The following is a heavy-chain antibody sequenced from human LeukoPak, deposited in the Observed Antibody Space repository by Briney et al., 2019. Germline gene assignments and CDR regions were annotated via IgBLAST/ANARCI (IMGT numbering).Heavy chain of an antibody. J-gene: IGHJ4*02. Sequence: GGSLRLSCAASGFIFSSYSMSWVRQAPGKGLEWVSSISTSSSYIYYADSVKGRFTISRDNAKNSLYLQMNSLRAEDTAVYYCARRHALVGATYFDYWGQGTLVTVSS. CDR2: ISTSSSYI. V-gene: IGHV3-21*01. CDR3: ARRHALVGATYFDY. D-gene: IGHD1-26*01. CDR1: GFIFSSYS.